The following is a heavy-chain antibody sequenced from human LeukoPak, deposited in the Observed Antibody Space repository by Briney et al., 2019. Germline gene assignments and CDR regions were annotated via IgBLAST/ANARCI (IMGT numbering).Heavy chain of an antibody. D-gene: IGHD7-27*01. CDR1: GGSISSYY. CDR3: ARGRLGIEPFDFDY. Sequence: KPSETLSLTCTVSGGSISSYYWSWIRQPPGKGLEWIGYIYYSGSTNYNPSLKSRVTISVDTSKNQFSLELSSVTAADTAVYYYARGRLGIEPFDFDYWGQGTLVTVSS. J-gene: IGHJ4*02. CDR2: IYYSGST. V-gene: IGHV4-59*01.